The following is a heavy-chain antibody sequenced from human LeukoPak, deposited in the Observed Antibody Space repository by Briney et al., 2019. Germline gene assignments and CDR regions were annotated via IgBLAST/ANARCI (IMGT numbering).Heavy chain of an antibody. Sequence: PSETLSLTCTVSGGSISSSSYYWGWIRQPPGKGLEWIGSIYYSGSTYYNPSLKSRVTISVDTSKNQFSLKLSSVTAADTAVYYCASEDIVVVPAAAAFDPWGQGTLVTVSS. CDR2: IYYSGST. V-gene: IGHV4-39*07. J-gene: IGHJ5*02. CDR3: ASEDIVVVPAAAAFDP. CDR1: GGSISSSSYY. D-gene: IGHD2-2*01.